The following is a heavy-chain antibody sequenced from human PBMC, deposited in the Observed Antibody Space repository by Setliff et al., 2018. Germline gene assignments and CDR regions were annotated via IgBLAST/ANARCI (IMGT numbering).Heavy chain of an antibody. J-gene: IGHJ4*02. CDR3: ARDRKSSPEHYYFDY. V-gene: IGHV1-18*01. Sequence: ASVKVSCKASGYTFTDFGINWVRQAPGQGLEWMAWVSDNNGNTNYAKSFQGRVTMNTDTSTSTAYMELGSLTSDDTAVYYCARDRKSSPEHYYFDYWGQGTLVT. CDR1: GYTFTDFG. CDR2: VSDNNGNT.